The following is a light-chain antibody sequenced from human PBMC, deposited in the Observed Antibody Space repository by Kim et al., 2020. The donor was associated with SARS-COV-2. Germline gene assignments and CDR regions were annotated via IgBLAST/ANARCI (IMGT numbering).Light chain of an antibody. CDR3: QQYLNWPPT. CDR1: QTVSSN. Sequence: DILMTQSPATLSVSPGERATLSCRASQTVSSNLAWYQQKPGQAPRLLIYRASTRATGIPARFSGSGSGTDFTLTISSLQSEDFAVYYCQQYLNWPPTFGQGTKVDIK. CDR2: RAS. V-gene: IGKV3-15*01. J-gene: IGKJ1*01.